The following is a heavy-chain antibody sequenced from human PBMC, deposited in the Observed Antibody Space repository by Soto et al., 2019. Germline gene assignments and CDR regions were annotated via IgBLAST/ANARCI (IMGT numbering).Heavy chain of an antibody. CDR2: ISANNGNK. J-gene: IGHJ4*02. Sequence: ASVKVSCKASGYTFTNFGISWVRQAPGQGLEWMGRISANNGNKNYAQKFQGRVTMTRDTSTSTVYMEMSSLRSEDTAVYYCARSEVRVPFDYWGQGTMVTVSS. D-gene: IGHD3-10*01. CDR1: GYTFTNFG. V-gene: IGHV1-18*01. CDR3: ARSEVRVPFDY.